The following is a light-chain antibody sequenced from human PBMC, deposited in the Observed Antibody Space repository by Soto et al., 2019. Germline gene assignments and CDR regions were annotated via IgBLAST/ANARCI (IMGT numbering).Light chain of an antibody. V-gene: IGKV1-5*01. J-gene: IGKJ4*01. Sequence: DIQMTQSPSTLSASVGDRVTITCRASQSISSWLAWYQQKPGKAPKLLIYDASILESGVPSRFSGSGSGTEFTLTVSTLQPDDFATYDGQQYNSYLLTFGGGTKVEIK. CDR3: QQYNSYLLT. CDR2: DAS. CDR1: QSISSW.